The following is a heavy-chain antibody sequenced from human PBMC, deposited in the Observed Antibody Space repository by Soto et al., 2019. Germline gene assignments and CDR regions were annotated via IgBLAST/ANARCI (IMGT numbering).Heavy chain of an antibody. CDR3: VRQAKLTTVTANVGYYYGLDV. CDR2: ISHSGAGT. D-gene: IGHD4-4*01. Sequence: EVQLLESGGDLVQPGGSLRLSCAASGFSFDTYDMSWVRQAPGKGLEWVSVISHSGAGTYYADSVRGRFTISRDNTKATLLLHRNSLRVEDTANYYCVRQAKLTTVTANVGYYYGLDVLGQGTKVTGSS. J-gene: IGHJ6*02. CDR1: GFSFDTYD. V-gene: IGHV3-23*01.